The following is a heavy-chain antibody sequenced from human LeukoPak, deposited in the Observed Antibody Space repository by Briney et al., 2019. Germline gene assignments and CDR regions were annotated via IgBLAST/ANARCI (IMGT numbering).Heavy chain of an antibody. V-gene: IGHV1-18*01. J-gene: IGHJ4*02. CDR1: GYTFTNYG. CDR2: VNPYNGNT. CDR3: ARAVSVTTPYFDY. Sequence: ASAKVSCKAFGYTFTNYGIHWVRRAPGQRLEWMGWVNPYNGNTKYAQNFQGKVTMATDTSTSTAYMTLTRLRFDDSAVYYCARAVSVTTPYFDYWGQGTLVTVSS. D-gene: IGHD4-17*01.